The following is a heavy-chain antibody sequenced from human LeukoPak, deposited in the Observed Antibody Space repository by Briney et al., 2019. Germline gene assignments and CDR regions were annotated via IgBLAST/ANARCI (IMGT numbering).Heavy chain of an antibody. CDR3: VGGTGWLPLT. J-gene: IGHJ5*01. CDR1: GFSLSDYW. Sequence: GGSLRLSCAASGFSLSDYWMNWVRQTPGKGPEWLANIKQDGSEKNYVESVNGRFIISRDNAKNSGYLQMNSLRAEDTAVYYCVGGTGWLPLTWGQGTLVTVSS. D-gene: IGHD6-19*01. CDR2: IKQDGSEK. V-gene: IGHV3-7*01.